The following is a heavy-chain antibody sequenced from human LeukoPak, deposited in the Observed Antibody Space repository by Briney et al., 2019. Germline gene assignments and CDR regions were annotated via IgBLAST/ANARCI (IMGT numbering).Heavy chain of an antibody. J-gene: IGHJ2*01. CDR3: ARVTKSLGLRLRPAYFDL. D-gene: IGHD3-3*01. CDR2: INHSGST. CDR1: GGSFSGYY. Sequence: SETLSLTCAVYGGSFSGYYWSWIRQPPGKGLEWIGEINHSGSTNYNPSLKSRVTISVDTSKNQFSLKLSSVTAADTAVYYCARVTKSLGLRLRPAYFDLWGRGTLVTVSS. V-gene: IGHV4-34*01.